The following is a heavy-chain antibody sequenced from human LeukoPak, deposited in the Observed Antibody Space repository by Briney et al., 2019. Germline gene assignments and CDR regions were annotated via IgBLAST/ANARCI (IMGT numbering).Heavy chain of an antibody. J-gene: IGHJ4*02. V-gene: IGHV3-73*01. CDR1: GFTFSGSA. D-gene: IGHD5-24*01. Sequence: PGGSLRLSCAASGFTFSGSAIHWVRQASGKGLEWVGRIRSKANSYATSSAASVKGRFTISRDNSKNTLYLQMNSLRVEDTAVYYCAPEGDGYILFDYWGQGTLVTVSS. CDR2: IRSKANSYAT. CDR3: APEGDGYILFDY.